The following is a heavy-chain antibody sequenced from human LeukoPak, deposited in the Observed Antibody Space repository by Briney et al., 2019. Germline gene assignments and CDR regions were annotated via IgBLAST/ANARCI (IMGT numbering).Heavy chain of an antibody. CDR3: ARVGSIAGAVHYYYYYMDV. J-gene: IGHJ6*03. D-gene: IGHD2-15*01. Sequence: SVKVSCKASGGTFSSYAISWVRQAPGQGLEWMGGIIPIFGTANYAQKFQGRVTITADESKSTAYMELSSLRSEDTAVYYCARVGSIAGAVHYYYYYMDVWGKGTTVTVSS. CDR2: IIPIFGTA. V-gene: IGHV1-69*13. CDR1: GGTFSSYA.